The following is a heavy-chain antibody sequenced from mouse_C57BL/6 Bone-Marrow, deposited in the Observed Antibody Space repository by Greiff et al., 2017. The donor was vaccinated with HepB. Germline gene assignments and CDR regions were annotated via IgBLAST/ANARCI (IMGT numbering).Heavy chain of an antibody. CDR2: IYPGSGST. V-gene: IGHV1-55*01. D-gene: IGHD2-1*01. CDR1: GYTFTSYW. CDR3: ARDIYYGNPWYFDV. J-gene: IGHJ1*03. Sequence: QVQLQQPGAELVKPGASVKMSCKASGYTFTSYWITWVKQRPGQGLEWIGDIYPGSGSTNYNEKFKSKATLTVDTSSSTAYMQLSSLTSEDSAVYYCARDIYYGNPWYFDVWGTGTTVTVSS.